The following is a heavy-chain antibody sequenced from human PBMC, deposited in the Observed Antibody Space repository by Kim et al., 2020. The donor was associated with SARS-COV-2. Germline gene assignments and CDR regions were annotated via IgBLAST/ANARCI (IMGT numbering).Heavy chain of an antibody. CDR1: GGTFSSYA. V-gene: IGHV1-69*13. CDR2: IIPIFGTA. Sequence: SVKVSCKASGGTFSSYAISWVRQAPGQGLEWMGGIIPIFGTANYAQKFQGRVTITADESTSTAYMELSSLRSEDTAVYYCARDPGYYDILTGYSPGTTTESMNVWGQGTTVTVSS. D-gene: IGHD3-9*01. J-gene: IGHJ6*02. CDR3: ARDPGYYDILTGYSPGTTTESMNV.